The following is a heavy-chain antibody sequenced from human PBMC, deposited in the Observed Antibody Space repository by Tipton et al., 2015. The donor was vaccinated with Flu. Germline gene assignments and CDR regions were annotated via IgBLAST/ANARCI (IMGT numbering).Heavy chain of an antibody. V-gene: IGHV4-59*08. CDR2: IYYSGST. CDR1: GGSISSYY. D-gene: IGHD6-13*01. Sequence: TLSLTSTVSGGSISSYYWSWIRQPPGKGLEWIGYIYYSGSTNYNPSLKSRVTISVDTSKNQFSLKLSSVTAADTAVYYCARDSAAHYGMDVWGQGTTVTVSS. J-gene: IGHJ6*02. CDR3: ARDSAAHYGMDV.